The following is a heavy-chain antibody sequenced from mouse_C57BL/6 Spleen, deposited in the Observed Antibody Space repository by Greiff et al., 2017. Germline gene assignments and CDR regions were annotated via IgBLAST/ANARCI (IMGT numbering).Heavy chain of an antibody. D-gene: IGHD1-1*01. CDR1: GYTFTDYY. V-gene: IGHV1-26*01. CDR2: INPNNGGT. CDR3: ARHYGSSYGYFDV. J-gene: IGHJ1*03. Sequence: EVQLQQSGPELVKPGASVQISCKASGYTFTDYYMNWVKQSHGKSLEWIGDINPNNGGTSYNQKFKGKATLTVDKSSSTAYMELRSLTSEDSSVDYCARHYGSSYGYFDVWGTGTTVTVSS.